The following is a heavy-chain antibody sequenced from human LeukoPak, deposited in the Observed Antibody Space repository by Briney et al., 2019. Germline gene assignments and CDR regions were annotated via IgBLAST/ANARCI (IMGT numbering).Heavy chain of an antibody. D-gene: IGHD1-14*01. J-gene: IGHJ4*02. CDR3: SNRIYRDSY. CDR1: GFTFTSYW. CDR2: IAQDGAEA. V-gene: IGHV3-7*01. Sequence: GGSLRLSCEASGFTFTSYWMAWVRQAPGKGLEWVANIAQDGAEAVYADSVRGRFSISRDNAKNSLYLQMNNLRAEDTAVYYCSNRIYRDSYWGQGTQVTVSS.